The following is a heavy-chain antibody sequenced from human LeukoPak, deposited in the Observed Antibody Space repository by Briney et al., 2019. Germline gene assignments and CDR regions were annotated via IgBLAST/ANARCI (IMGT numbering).Heavy chain of an antibody. D-gene: IGHD5-24*01. J-gene: IGHJ4*02. V-gene: IGHV1-18*01. CDR2: ISAYNGNT. Sequence: ASVKVSCKASGYIFTSYGISWVRQAPGRGLEWMGWISAYNGNTNYAQKLQGRVTMTTDTSTSTAYMELRSLRSDDTAVYYCARDFLGLQTFDYWGQGTLVTVSS. CDR1: GYIFTSYG. CDR3: ARDFLGLQTFDY.